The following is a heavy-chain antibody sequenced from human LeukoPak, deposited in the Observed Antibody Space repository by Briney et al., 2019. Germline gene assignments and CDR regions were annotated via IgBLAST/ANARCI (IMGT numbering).Heavy chain of an antibody. CDR3: AKGTKWSAESYYFDY. V-gene: IGHV3-7*03. CDR1: GFTFSTYW. Sequence: PGGSLRLSCAASGFTFSTYWMSWVRQAPGKGLEWVANIKEDGSEKYYGDSVKGRFTISRDNSKNTLYLQINSLRAEDTAVYYCAKGTKWSAESYYFDYWGQGTPVTVSS. CDR2: IKEDGSEK. D-gene: IGHD2-15*01. J-gene: IGHJ4*02.